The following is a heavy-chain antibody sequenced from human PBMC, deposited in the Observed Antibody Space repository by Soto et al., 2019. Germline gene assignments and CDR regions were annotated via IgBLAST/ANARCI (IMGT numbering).Heavy chain of an antibody. Sequence: PGESLKISCQGSGYSFTSYWISWVRQMPGKGLEWMGRIDPSDSYTNYSPSFQGHVTISADKSISTAYLQWSSLKASDTAMYYCARLTSTDYGSGSLLNGMDVWGQGTTVTVSS. D-gene: IGHD3-10*01. J-gene: IGHJ6*02. CDR1: GYSFTSYW. CDR2: IDPSDSYT. CDR3: ARLTSTDYGSGSLLNGMDV. V-gene: IGHV5-10-1*01.